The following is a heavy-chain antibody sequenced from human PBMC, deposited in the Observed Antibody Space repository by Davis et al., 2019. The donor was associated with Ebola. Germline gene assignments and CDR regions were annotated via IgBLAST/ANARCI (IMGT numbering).Heavy chain of an antibody. CDR1: GFTFSNYW. D-gene: IGHD5-18*01. J-gene: IGHJ4*02. CDR3: ASDRGGYSFDY. CDR2: ITAGGGAT. V-gene: IGHV3-23*01. Sequence: GESLKISCAASGFTFSNYWMSWVRQAPGKGLEWVSAITAGGGATYYGDSVKGRFTISRDNSKNTLYLQMNSLRAEDTAVYYCASDRGGYSFDYWGQGTLVTVSS.